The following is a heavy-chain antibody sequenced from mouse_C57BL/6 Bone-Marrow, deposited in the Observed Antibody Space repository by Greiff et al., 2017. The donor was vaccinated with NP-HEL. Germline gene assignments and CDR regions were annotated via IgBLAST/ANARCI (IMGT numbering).Heavy chain of an antibody. CDR2: IWRGGST. J-gene: IGHJ3*01. CDR3: AKEDLAYGSSYSAWFAY. Sequence: VQLQQSGPGLVQPSQSLSITCTVSGFSLTSYGVHWVRQSPGKGLEWLGVIWRGGSTDYNAAFMSRLSITKDNSKSQVFFKMNSRQADDTAIYYCAKEDLAYGSSYSAWFAYWGQGTLVTVSA. CDR1: GFSLTSYG. D-gene: IGHD1-1*01. V-gene: IGHV2-5*01.